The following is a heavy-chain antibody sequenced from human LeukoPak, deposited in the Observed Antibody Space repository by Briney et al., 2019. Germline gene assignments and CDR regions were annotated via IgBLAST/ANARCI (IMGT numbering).Heavy chain of an antibody. CDR2: ISSSSSYI. V-gene: IGHV3-21*01. J-gene: IGHJ5*02. D-gene: IGHD2-15*01. CDR1: GFTFSIYS. CDR3: ASAMVADNWFDP. Sequence: GGSLRLSCAASGFTFSIYSMNWVRQAPGKGLEWVSSISSSSSYIYYADSLKGRFTISRDNAKNSLYLQMNSLRAEDTAVYYCASAMVADNWFDPWGQGTLVTVSS.